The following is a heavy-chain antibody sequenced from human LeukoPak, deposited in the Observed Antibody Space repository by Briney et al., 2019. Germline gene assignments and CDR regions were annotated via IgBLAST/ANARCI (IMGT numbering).Heavy chain of an antibody. Sequence: PSETLSLTCTVSGGSISSGDYYWSWIRQPPGKGLEWIGYIYYSGSTNYNPSLKSRVTISVDTSKNQFSLKLSSVTAADTAVYYCARESVNYYFDYWGQGTLVTVSS. V-gene: IGHV4-61*08. CDR1: GGSISSGDYY. J-gene: IGHJ4*02. CDR2: IYYSGST. D-gene: IGHD1-7*01. CDR3: ARESVNYYFDY.